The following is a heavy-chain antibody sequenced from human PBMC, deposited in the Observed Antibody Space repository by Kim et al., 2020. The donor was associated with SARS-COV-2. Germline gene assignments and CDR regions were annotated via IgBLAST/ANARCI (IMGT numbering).Heavy chain of an antibody. D-gene: IGHD2-2*01. V-gene: IGHV4-59*01. CDR1: GGSISSYY. J-gene: IGHJ6*02. CDR2: IYYSGST. Sequence: SETLSLTCTVSGGSISSYYWSWIRQPPGKGLEWIGYIYYSGSTNYNPSLKSRVTISVDTSKNQFSLKLSSVTAADTAVYYCARTNRGYCSSTSCYQRGGDRYYYYYYGMDVWGQGTTVTVSS. CDR3: ARTNRGYCSSTSCYQRGGDRYYYYYYGMDV.